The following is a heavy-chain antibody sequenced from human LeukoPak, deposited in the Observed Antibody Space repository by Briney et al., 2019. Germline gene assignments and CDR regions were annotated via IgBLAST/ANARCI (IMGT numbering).Heavy chain of an antibody. J-gene: IGHJ5*02. CDR1: GFSFSNYW. CDR3: AGDREGPYNWFDP. D-gene: IGHD1-26*01. CDR2: LNLDGSTR. Sequence: PGGSLRLSCAASGFSFSNYWMLWVRQAPGKGLVWVSRLNLDGSTREYADSVKGRFTISRDNAKNTLYLQMNSLRAEDTAVYYCAGDREGPYNWFDPWGQGTLVTVSS. V-gene: IGHV3-74*03.